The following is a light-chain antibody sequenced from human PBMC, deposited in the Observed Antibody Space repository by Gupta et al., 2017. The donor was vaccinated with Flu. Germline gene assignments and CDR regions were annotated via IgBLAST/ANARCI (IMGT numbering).Light chain of an antibody. CDR2: GSS. Sequence: QSVLAQPPSASATPGQRVTISCSGSSSNIGSNNVNWYQQVPGTAPKLLIDGSSQRPSGVPSRCSGSKSGTSASLAISWLPSEDEADYYCVAWYDSRNRHYVFGTGTKVT. CDR1: SSNIGSNN. J-gene: IGLJ1*01. CDR3: VAWYDSRNRHYV. V-gene: IGLV1-44*01.